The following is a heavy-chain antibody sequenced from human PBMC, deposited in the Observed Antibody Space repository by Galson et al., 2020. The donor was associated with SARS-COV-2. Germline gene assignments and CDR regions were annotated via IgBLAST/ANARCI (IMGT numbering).Heavy chain of an antibody. V-gene: IGHV1-8*01. Sequence: ASVKVSCKASGYTFTSYDINWVRQATGQGLEWMGWMNPNSGNTGYAQKFQGRVTMTRNTSISTAYMELSSLRSEDTAVYYCARGRLRRSRSRSGSYYYGMDVWGQGTTVTVSS. CDR1: GYTFTSYD. CDR3: ARGRLRRSRSRSGSYYYGMDV. J-gene: IGHJ6*02. D-gene: IGHD6-13*01. CDR2: MNPNSGNT.